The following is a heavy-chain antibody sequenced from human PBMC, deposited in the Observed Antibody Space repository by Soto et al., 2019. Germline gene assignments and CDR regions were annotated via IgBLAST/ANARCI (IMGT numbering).Heavy chain of an antibody. J-gene: IGHJ6*02. D-gene: IGHD2-15*01. V-gene: IGHV4-34*01. Sequence: SETLSLTCAVYGGSFGGYYWSWIRQPPGKGLEWIGDINHSGGSNQNPSLKSRVIISVDTSKNQFSLNLKSVTAADTAVYYCARDRGEGYCSGGSCYSVYYYYYYGMDVWGQGTTVTVSS. CDR2: INHSGGS. CDR1: GGSFGGYY. CDR3: ARDRGEGYCSGGSCYSVYYYYYYGMDV.